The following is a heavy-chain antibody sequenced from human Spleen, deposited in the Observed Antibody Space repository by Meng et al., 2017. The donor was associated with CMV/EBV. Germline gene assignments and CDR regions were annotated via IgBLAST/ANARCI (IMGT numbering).Heavy chain of an antibody. CDR2: IRTKTHKYST. Sequence: GESLKISCVVSGFTFSDHYMDWVRQAPGKGLEWVGRIRTKTHKYSTEYAPSVRGRFIISRQDSRKTVDLQMTSLQTGDTAVYYCVRGETGAEPPLKFDYWGQGALVTVSS. CDR3: VRGETGAEPPLKFDY. D-gene: IGHD1-14*01. V-gene: IGHV3-72*01. J-gene: IGHJ4*02. CDR1: GFTFSDHY.